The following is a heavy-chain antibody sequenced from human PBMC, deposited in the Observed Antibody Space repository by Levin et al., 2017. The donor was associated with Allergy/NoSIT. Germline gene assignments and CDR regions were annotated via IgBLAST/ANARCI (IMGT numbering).Heavy chain of an antibody. J-gene: IGHJ5*02. Sequence: GESLKISCAASGFTFSSYAMSWVRQAPGKGLEWVSTISGSGGSTYYADSVKGRFTISRDNSKNTLYLQMNSLRAEDTAVYYCAKLWAAAGNQNWFDPWGQGTLVTVSS. CDR3: AKLWAAAGNQNWFDP. D-gene: IGHD6-13*01. CDR2: ISGSGGST. CDR1: GFTFSSYA. V-gene: IGHV3-23*01.